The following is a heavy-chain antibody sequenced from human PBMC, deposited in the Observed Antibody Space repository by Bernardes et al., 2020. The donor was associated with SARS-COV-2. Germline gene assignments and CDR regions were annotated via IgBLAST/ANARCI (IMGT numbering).Heavy chain of an antibody. Sequence: SETLSLTCTVSGGSISSYYWSWIRQPPGKGLEWIGYIYYSGSTNYNPSLKSRVTISVDTSKNQFSLKLSSVTAADTAVYYCARHVLGEGSSWPPHWYYYYGMDVWGQGTTVTVSS. CDR2: IYYSGST. V-gene: IGHV4-59*08. D-gene: IGHD6-13*01. CDR3: ARHVLGEGSSWPPHWYYYYGMDV. CDR1: GGSISSYY. J-gene: IGHJ6*02.